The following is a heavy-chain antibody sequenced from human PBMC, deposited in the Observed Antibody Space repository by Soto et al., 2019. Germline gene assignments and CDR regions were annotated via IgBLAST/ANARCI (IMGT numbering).Heavy chain of an antibody. Sequence: GGSLRLSCAASGFTFSSYSMNWVRQAPGKGLEWVSSISSSSSYIYYADSVKGRFTIYRDNAKNSLYLKMNSLRAEDTAVYSCARVLEATWASDYWGQGTLVTVSS. V-gene: IGHV3-21*01. CDR3: ARVLEATWASDY. CDR1: GFTFSSYS. D-gene: IGHD1-26*01. CDR2: ISSSSSYI. J-gene: IGHJ4*02.